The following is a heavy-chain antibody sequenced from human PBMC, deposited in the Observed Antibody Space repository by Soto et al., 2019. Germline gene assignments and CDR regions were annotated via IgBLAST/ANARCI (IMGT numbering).Heavy chain of an antibody. CDR3: ARDLRSPNCGGDCRGAFDI. D-gene: IGHD2-21*02. Sequence: GGSLRLSCAASGFTFSSYWMSWVRQAPGKGLEWVANIKQDGSEKYYVDSVKGRFTISRDNAKNSLYLQMNSLRAEDTAVYYCARDLRSPNCGGDCRGAFDIWGQGTMVTVSS. V-gene: IGHV3-7*05. J-gene: IGHJ3*02. CDR2: IKQDGSEK. CDR1: GFTFSSYW.